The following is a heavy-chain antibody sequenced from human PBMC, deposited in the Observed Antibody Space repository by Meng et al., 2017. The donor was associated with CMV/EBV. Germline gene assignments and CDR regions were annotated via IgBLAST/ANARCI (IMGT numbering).Heavy chain of an antibody. CDR2: IIPILGTA. J-gene: IGHJ5*02. D-gene: IGHD3-22*01. V-gene: IGHV1-69*05. CDR3: ARGGGKYYYDSSGYYNGGWFDP. Sequence: YATSCGRQARGQGLEWMAGIIPILGTAKYAQKFQGRVTITTDESTSTAYMELSSLRSEDTAVYYCARGGGKYYYDSSGYYNGGWFDPWGQGTLVTVSS. CDR1: YA.